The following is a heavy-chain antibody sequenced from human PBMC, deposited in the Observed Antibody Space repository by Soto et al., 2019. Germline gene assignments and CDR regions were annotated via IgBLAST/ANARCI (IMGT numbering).Heavy chain of an antibody. CDR1: GFTASSNY. CDR2: IYSGGST. J-gene: IGHJ3*02. Sequence: GGSLRLSCAASGFTASSNYMSWVRQAPGKGLEWVSVIYSGGSTYYADSVKGRFTISRDNSKNTLYLQMNSLRAEDTAVYYCARVIAVAEDAFDIWGQGTMVTVSS. V-gene: IGHV3-66*01. CDR3: ARVIAVAEDAFDI. D-gene: IGHD6-19*01.